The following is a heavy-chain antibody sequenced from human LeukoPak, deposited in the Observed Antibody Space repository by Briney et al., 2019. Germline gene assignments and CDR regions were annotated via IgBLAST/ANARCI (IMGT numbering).Heavy chain of an antibody. CDR2: ISGSGGST. Sequence: PGGSLRLSCAASGFTFSDYYMSWIRQAPGKGLEWVSAISGSGGSTYYAGSVKGRFTISRDNSKNTLYLQMNSLRAEDTAVYYCAKEGPSYGSGPYGGSMDVWGKGTTVTVSS. V-gene: IGHV3-23*01. CDR3: AKEGPSYGSGPYGGSMDV. D-gene: IGHD3-10*01. J-gene: IGHJ6*04. CDR1: GFTFSDYY.